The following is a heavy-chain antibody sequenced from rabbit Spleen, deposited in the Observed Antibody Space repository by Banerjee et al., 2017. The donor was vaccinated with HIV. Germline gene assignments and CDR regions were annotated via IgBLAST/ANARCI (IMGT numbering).Heavy chain of an antibody. CDR3: ARDTGSSFSSYGMDL. Sequence: QEQVVESGGGLVQPGGSLKVSCTASGFDFSRDYMNWVRQAPGKGLEWIVCIDTGSSGFTYFASWAKGRFTISKTSSTTVTLQMTSLTAADTATYFCARDTGSSFSSYGMDLWGPGTLVTVS. J-gene: IGHJ6*01. CDR2: IDTGSSGFT. CDR1: GFDFSRDYM. D-gene: IGHD8-1*01. V-gene: IGHV1S45*01.